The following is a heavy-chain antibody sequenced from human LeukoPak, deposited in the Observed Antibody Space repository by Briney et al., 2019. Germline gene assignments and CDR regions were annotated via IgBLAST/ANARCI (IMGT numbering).Heavy chain of an antibody. Sequence: ASVKVSCKASGYTFTGYYMHWVRQAPGQGLEWMGWINPNSGGTNYALKFQGRVTMTRDTSISTAYMELSRLRSDDTAVYYCATSFFYDSSVQGAFDIWGQGTMVTVSS. CDR3: ATSFFYDSSVQGAFDI. CDR2: INPNSGGT. CDR1: GYTFTGYY. D-gene: IGHD3-22*01. V-gene: IGHV1-2*02. J-gene: IGHJ3*02.